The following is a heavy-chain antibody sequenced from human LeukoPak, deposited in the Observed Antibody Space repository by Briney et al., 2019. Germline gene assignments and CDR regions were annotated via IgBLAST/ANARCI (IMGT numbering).Heavy chain of an antibody. CDR3: AASRDCSSTSCNNWFDP. V-gene: IGHV1-24*01. Sequence: GASVKVSCKVSGYTLTELSMHWVRQAPGKGLEWMGGFDPEDGETIYAQKFQGRVTMTEDTSTDTAYMELSSLRSEDTAVYYCAASRDCSSTSCNNWFDPWGQGTLVTVSS. CDR1: GYTLTELS. J-gene: IGHJ5*02. CDR2: FDPEDGET. D-gene: IGHD2-2*01.